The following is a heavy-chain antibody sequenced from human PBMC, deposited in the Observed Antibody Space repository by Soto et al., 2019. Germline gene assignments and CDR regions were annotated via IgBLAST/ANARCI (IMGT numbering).Heavy chain of an antibody. V-gene: IGHV2-5*02. CDR1: GFSLSTSGVG. D-gene: IGHD3-10*01. CDR3: PHKRAMVGGVLALYS. CDR2: IYWDDDK. Sequence: SGPTLVNPTQTLTLTCTFSGFSLSTSGVGVGWIRQPPGKALEWLALIYWDDDKRYSPSLKSRLTITKDTSKNQVVLTMTNMDLVDTPKFSWPHKRAMVGGVLALYSWCQGTLVTVSS. J-gene: IGHJ4*02.